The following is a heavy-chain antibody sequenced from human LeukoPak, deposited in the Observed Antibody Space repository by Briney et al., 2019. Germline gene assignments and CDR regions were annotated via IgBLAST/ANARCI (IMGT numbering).Heavy chain of an antibody. D-gene: IGHD6-13*01. CDR3: ARHKSSSSWYYGFDP. Sequence: TGGSLRLSCVASQFTFSSYAMSWVRQAPGKGLEWVSTISDRGDNTHHADSVKGRFTISRDNSKNTLYLQMNSLRDEDTAVYYCARHKSSSSWYYGFDPWGQGTLVTVSS. CDR2: ISDRGDNT. J-gene: IGHJ5*02. V-gene: IGHV3-23*01. CDR1: QFTFSSYA.